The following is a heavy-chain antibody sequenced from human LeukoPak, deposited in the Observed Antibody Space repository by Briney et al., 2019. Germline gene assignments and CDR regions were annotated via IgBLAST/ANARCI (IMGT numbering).Heavy chain of an antibody. CDR3: ARDIVGQWLVDY. CDR2: I. CDR1: GFTFSSYA. D-gene: IGHD6-19*01. Sequence: GGSLRLSCAASGFTFSSYAMHWVRQAPGKGLEWVAVIYADSVRGRFTISRDDSKNTLYLQMNSLRAEDTAMYYCARDIVGQWLVDYWGQGTLVTVSS. J-gene: IGHJ4*02. V-gene: IGHV3-30*04.